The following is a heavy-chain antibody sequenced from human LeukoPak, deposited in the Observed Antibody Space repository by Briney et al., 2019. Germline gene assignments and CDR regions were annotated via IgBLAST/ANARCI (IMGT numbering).Heavy chain of an antibody. J-gene: IGHJ5*02. CDR1: GYTFTGYY. CDR2: INPNSGGT. CDR3: AREGYNWNYVWFDP. Sequence: SVKVSCKASGYTFTGYYMHWVRQAPGQGLEWMGWINPNSGGTNYAQKFQGRVTMTRDTSISTAYMELSRLRSDDTAVYYCAREGYNWNYVWFDPWGQGTLVTVSS. V-gene: IGHV1-2*02. D-gene: IGHD1-7*01.